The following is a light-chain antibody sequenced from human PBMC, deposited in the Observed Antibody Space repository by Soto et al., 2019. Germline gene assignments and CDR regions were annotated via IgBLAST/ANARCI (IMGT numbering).Light chain of an antibody. CDR2: AAS. CDR1: QTVNTY. Sequence: DIQMTQSPSSLSASIGDRVTITCRASQTVNTYLHWYQQKPGKAPKLLIYAASNLQSGVPSRFSGSGSGTNCTLSLNSLQPEDFATYYRQQGYSNPWTFGQGTKVDIK. J-gene: IGKJ1*01. CDR3: QQGYSNPWT. V-gene: IGKV1-39*01.